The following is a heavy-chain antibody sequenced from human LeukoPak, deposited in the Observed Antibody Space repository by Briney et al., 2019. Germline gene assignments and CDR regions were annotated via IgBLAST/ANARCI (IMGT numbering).Heavy chain of an antibody. Sequence: SGTLSLTCAVSGGSVIHSNWWTWVRQSPGKGLEWIGEVHPSEGTNYNPSLKSRVTISLDKSKNQFSLELSSVTAADTAVYYCARRLWSTRFDYWGQGTLVTVSS. D-gene: IGHD5-18*01. CDR2: VHPSEGT. CDR1: GGSVIHSNW. CDR3: ARRLWSTRFDY. V-gene: IGHV4-4*02. J-gene: IGHJ4*02.